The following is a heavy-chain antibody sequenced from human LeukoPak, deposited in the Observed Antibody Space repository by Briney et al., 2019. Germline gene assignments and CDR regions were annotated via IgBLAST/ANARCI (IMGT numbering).Heavy chain of an antibody. J-gene: IGHJ6*02. D-gene: IGHD3-10*01. V-gene: IGHV3-33*01. Sequence: GRSLRLSCAASGFTFSSYGMHWVRQAPGKGLEWVAVIWYDGSNKYYADSVKGRFTISRDNSENTLYLQMNSLRAEDTAVYYCAREMVYRFGELLWNLSDYYYYGMDVWGQGTTVTVSS. CDR3: AREMVYRFGELLWNLSDYYYYGMDV. CDR2: IWYDGSNK. CDR1: GFTFSSYG.